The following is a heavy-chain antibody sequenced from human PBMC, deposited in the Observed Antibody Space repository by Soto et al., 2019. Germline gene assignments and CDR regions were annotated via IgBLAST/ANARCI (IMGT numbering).Heavy chain of an antibody. V-gene: IGHV3-30*18. CDR1: GFTFSSYG. CDR3: AKDPEAYYYDSSGSIDY. Sequence: PGGSLGLSCAAYGFTFSSYGMHWVRQAPGKGLEWVAVISYDGSNKYYADSVKGRFTISRDNSKNTLYLQMNSLRAEDTAVYYCAKDPEAYYYDSSGSIDYWGQGTLVTVSS. CDR2: ISYDGSNK. D-gene: IGHD3-22*01. J-gene: IGHJ4*02.